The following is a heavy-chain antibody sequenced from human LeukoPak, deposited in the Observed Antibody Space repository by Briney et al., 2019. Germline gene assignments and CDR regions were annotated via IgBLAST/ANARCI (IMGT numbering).Heavy chain of an antibody. CDR3: ARDQPLTVSSWGYFYYYLDV. V-gene: IGHV3-21*01. CDR1: GFTFSSYS. J-gene: IGHJ6*03. D-gene: IGHD4-17*01. Sequence: PGGSLRLSCAASGFTFSSYSMNWVRQAPGKGLEWVSSISSSSSYIYYADSVKGRLTISRDNAKNSLYLQMNSLRAEDTAVYFCARDQPLTVSSWGYFYYYLDVWGRGTTVTVSS. CDR2: ISSSSSYI.